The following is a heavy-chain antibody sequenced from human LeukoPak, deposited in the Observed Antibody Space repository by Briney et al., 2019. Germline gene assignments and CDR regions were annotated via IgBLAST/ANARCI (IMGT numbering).Heavy chain of an antibody. CDR3: AREGYYYGMDV. Sequence: SETLSLTCTVSGGSISSYYWSWIRQPAGKGLEWIGYIYYSGSTNYNPSLKSRVTISVDTSKNQFSLKLSSVTAADTAVYYCAREGYYYGMDVWGQGTTVTVSS. V-gene: IGHV4-59*01. CDR1: GGSISSYY. CDR2: IYYSGST. J-gene: IGHJ6*02.